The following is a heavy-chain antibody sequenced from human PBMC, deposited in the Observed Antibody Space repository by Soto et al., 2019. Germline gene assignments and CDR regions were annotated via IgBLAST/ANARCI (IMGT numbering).Heavy chain of an antibody. CDR2: IYTSGST. D-gene: IGHD3-10*01. CDR1: GGSISRYY. J-gene: IGHJ6*02. V-gene: IGHV4-4*07. CDR3: ARGGRPYYYGSGTSYYYYGIDV. Sequence: SETLSLTCSVSGGSISRYYWSWIRQPAGKGLEWIGRIYTSGSTNYNPPLKSRVTMSVDTSKNQFSLKLSSVTAADTAVYYCARGGRPYYYGSGTSYYYYGIDVWGQGTTVT.